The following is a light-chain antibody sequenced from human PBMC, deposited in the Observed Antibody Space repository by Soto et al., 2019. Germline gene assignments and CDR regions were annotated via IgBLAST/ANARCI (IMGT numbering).Light chain of an antibody. J-gene: IGKJ2*01. CDR2: WAS. V-gene: IGKV4-1*01. Sequence: DFVMTQFPDSLAVSLGERATINCRSSQSVLFDSNRKNYLAWYRQKPGQPPKLIIYWASIRESGVPDRFTGSGSGTDFTLTISSLQAEDVAVYYCQQYYETPYTFGQGTKLEI. CDR3: QQYYETPYT. CDR1: QSVLFDSNRKNY.